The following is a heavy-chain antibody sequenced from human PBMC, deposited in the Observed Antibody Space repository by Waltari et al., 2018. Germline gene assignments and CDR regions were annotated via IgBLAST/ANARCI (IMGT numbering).Heavy chain of an antibody. J-gene: IGHJ4*02. Sequence: EVQLLESGGGLVQPGGSLRLSCAASGFTFSSYAMSWVRQAPGKGLEWVFAICGRGGSTYYADSVKGRFTISRDNSKNTLYLQMNSLRAEDTAVYYCSAYYDFWSGSLLRGIDYWGQGTLVTVSS. V-gene: IGHV3-23*01. D-gene: IGHD3-3*01. CDR1: GFTFSSYA. CDR3: SAYYDFWSGSLLRGIDY. CDR2: ICGRGGST.